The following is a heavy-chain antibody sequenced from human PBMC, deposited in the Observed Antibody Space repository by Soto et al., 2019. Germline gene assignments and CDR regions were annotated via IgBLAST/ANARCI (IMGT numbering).Heavy chain of an antibody. CDR1: GGTFSKYA. CDR3: ARPLRDRNYYYGMAV. CDR2: TIPMFGTP. V-gene: IGHV1-69*13. J-gene: IGHJ6*02. Sequence: SGKVSCNASGGTFSKYAFSWVRQAPGQGLEWLGGTIPMFGTPNYAQKFQGRVAISADESTATVYMELSSLRSEDTAVYFCARPLRDRNYYYGMAVWGQGTTATVSS. D-gene: IGHD3-22*01.